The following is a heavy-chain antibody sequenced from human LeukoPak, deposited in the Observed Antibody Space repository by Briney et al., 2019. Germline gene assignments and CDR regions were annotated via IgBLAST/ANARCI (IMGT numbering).Heavy chain of an antibody. Sequence: SETLSLTCAVYGGSFSGYYWSWIRQPPGKGLEWIGEINHSGSTNYNPSLKSRVTISVDTSKNQFSLKLSSVTAADTAVYYCAREERLIAAAGTYAGAFDIWGQGTMVTVSS. CDR3: AREERLIAAAGTYAGAFDI. D-gene: IGHD6-13*01. CDR2: INHSGST. J-gene: IGHJ3*02. V-gene: IGHV4-34*01. CDR1: GGSFSGYY.